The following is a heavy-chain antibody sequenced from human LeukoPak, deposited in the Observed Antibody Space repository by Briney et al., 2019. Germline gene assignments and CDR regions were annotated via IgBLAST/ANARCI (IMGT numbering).Heavy chain of an antibody. V-gene: IGHV4-38-2*02. CDR1: GYSISSGYY. J-gene: IGHJ4*02. CDR3: ARVVPFPDY. Sequence: SETLSLTCTVSGYSISSGYYWGWIRQPPGKGLEWIGSIYHSGSTYYNPSLKSRVTISVDTSKNQFSLKLSSVTAADTAVYYCARVVPFPDYWGQGTLVTVSS. D-gene: IGHD6-6*01. CDR2: IYHSGST.